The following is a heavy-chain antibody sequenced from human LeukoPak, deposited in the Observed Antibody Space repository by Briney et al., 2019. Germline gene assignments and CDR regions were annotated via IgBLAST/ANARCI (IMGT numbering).Heavy chain of an antibody. D-gene: IGHD3-22*01. CDR2: ITVDYAT. Sequence: PGGSLRLSCAASGFSFSNFAMMWVRQAPGKGREWVSSITVDYATYSAEPAKSRFPTSRDNSKNIAYLQMDSLRDDDTAVYYCAKGAASGFVDWFDPWGQGTLLTLPS. J-gene: IGHJ5*02. V-gene: IGHV3-23*01. CDR1: GFSFSNFA. CDR3: AKGAASGFVDWFDP.